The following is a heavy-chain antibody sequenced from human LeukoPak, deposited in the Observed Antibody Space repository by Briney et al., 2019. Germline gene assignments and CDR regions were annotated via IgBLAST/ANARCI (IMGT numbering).Heavy chain of an antibody. Sequence: GGSLRLSCAVSGFIVSSDYMSWVRQAPGKGLEWVSVIYSGGNTYYADSVKGRFTVSRDNSKNTLYLQMSSLRAEDTAVYYCVKDRSWGGSGWYFDYWGQGTLVTVSS. D-gene: IGHD6-19*01. V-gene: IGHV3-53*05. CDR3: VKDRSWGGSGWYFDY. CDR2: IYSGGNT. J-gene: IGHJ4*02. CDR1: GFIVSSDY.